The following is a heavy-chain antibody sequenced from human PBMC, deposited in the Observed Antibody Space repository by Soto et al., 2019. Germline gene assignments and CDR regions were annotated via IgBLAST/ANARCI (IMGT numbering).Heavy chain of an antibody. CDR1: GFTFSTYA. Sequence: EVQLLESGGGLVQPGGSLRLSCAASGFTFSTYAMSWVRQAPRKGLEWVSAISGNGGDYTYYADSVKGRFTIPRDNSKNTLYLQMNSVRAEDPAVYYCAPLCRYCSTTPPRGGQGPLVPFSP. V-gene: IGHV3-23*01. CDR3: APLCRYCSTTPPR. J-gene: IGHJ4*02. D-gene: IGHD2-2*01. CDR2: ISGNGGDYT.